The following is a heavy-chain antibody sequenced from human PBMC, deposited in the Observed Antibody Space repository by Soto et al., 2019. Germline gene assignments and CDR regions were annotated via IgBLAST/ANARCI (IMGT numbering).Heavy chain of an antibody. Sequence: PXESLGLSFAASGFTFSSYARHWVRQAPGKGLEWVAVISHDGSNKYYADSVKGRFTISRDNSKNTLYLQMNSLRAEDTAVYYCACGKKLGPGYYYGMDVWGQGTTVTVPS. J-gene: IGHJ6*02. D-gene: IGHD1-26*01. CDR3: ACGKKLGPGYYYGMDV. CDR1: GFTFSSYA. V-gene: IGHV3-30-3*01. CDR2: ISHDGSNK.